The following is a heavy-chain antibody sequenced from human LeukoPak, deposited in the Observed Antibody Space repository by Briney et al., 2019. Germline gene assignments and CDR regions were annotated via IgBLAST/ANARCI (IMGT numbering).Heavy chain of an antibody. CDR3: TTRYNWNNGVTFDY. Sequence: NPGGSLRLSCAASGFTFSSAWMSWVRQAPGKGLEWVGRIKSKTDGGTTDYAAPVKGRFTISRDDSKNTLYLQMNSLKTEDTAVYYCTTRYNWNNGVTFDYWGQGTLVTVSS. V-gene: IGHV3-15*01. D-gene: IGHD1/OR15-1a*01. CDR1: GFTFSSAW. J-gene: IGHJ4*02. CDR2: IKSKTDGGTT.